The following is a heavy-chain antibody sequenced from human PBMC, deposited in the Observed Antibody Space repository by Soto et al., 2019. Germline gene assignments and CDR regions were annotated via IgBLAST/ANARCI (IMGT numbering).Heavy chain of an antibody. J-gene: IGHJ6*02. CDR2: IIPIFGTA. V-gene: IGHV1-69*01. CDR3: ARDIVVVVAAIYYYYGMDV. D-gene: IGHD2-15*01. Sequence: QVQLVQSGAEVKKPGSSVKVSCKASGGTFSSYAISWVRQAPGQGLEWMGGIIPIFGTANYAQKFQGRVTITADESTSTAYMELSSLRSEDMAVYYCARDIVVVVAAIYYYYGMDVWGQGTTVTVSS. CDR1: GGTFSSYA.